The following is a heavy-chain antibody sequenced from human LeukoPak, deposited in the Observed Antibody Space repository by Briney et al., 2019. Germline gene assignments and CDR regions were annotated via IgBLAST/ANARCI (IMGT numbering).Heavy chain of an antibody. CDR2: INPSGGST. Sequence: EASVKVSCEASGYTFTSYYMHWVRQAPGQGLEWMGIINPSGGSTSYAQKFQGRVTMTRDTSTSTVYMELSSLRSEDTAVYYCAREVPAAKIFDYWGQGTLVTVSS. D-gene: IGHD2-2*01. CDR1: GYTFTSYY. V-gene: IGHV1-46*01. J-gene: IGHJ4*02. CDR3: AREVPAAKIFDY.